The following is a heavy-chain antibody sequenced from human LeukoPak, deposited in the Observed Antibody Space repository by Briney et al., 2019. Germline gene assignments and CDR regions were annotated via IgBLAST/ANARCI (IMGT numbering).Heavy chain of an antibody. V-gene: IGHV5-51*01. CDR2: IYPGDSDT. Sequence: GESLKISCKGSGYSFTSYWIGWVRQMPGKGLEWMGIIYPGDSDTRYSPSFQRQVTIPADKSISTANLQSSSLKASDTAMYYCARSHYYAPPCFDCWGQGTLVTVSS. CDR1: GYSFTSYW. CDR3: ARSHYYAPPCFDC. D-gene: IGHD3-22*01. J-gene: IGHJ4*02.